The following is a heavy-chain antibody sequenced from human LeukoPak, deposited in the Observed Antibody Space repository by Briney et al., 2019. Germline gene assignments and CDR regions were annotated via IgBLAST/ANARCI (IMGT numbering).Heavy chain of an antibody. CDR1: VYTFTGYY. D-gene: IGHD6-19*01. V-gene: IGHV1-2*02. CDR2: TNPNSGAT. J-gene: IGHJ4*02. Sequence: ASVKVSCKASVYTFTGYYLHWVRQAPGQGLEWMGWTNPNSGATNYAQKFQGRVTMTSDTSISTAYMELSRLRSDDTAVYYCASAPTHSGWYDYWGQGTLVTVSS. CDR3: ASAPTHSGWYDY.